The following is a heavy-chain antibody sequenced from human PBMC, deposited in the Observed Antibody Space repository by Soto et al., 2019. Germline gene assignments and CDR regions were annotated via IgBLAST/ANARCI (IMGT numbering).Heavy chain of an antibody. CDR3: ANGGAYYGSGGSYFFDV. CDR1: GFTFSSYA. Sequence: EVQLLESGGGLVQPGGSLRLSCAASGFTFSSYAMSWVRQAPGKGLEWVSAISGSGGSTYYADSVKGRFTISRDNSKNTVTLQMNSLRAEDTAVYYCANGGAYYGSGGSYFFDVWGQGTTVTVSS. J-gene: IGHJ6*02. D-gene: IGHD3-10*01. V-gene: IGHV3-23*01. CDR2: ISGSGGST.